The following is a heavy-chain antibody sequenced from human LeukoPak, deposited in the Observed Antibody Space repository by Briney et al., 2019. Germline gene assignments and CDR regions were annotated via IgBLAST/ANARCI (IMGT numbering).Heavy chain of an antibody. Sequence: PGGSLRLSCAASGFTVSSNYMSWVRQAPGKGLEWVSVIYSGGSTYYADSVKGRFTISRDNSKNTLYLQMNSLRAEDTAVYYCARSNGYDSSGYYYPYNWFDPWGQGTLVTVPS. CDR1: GFTVSSNY. CDR2: IYSGGST. CDR3: ARSNGYDSSGYYYPYNWFDP. J-gene: IGHJ5*02. V-gene: IGHV3-53*01. D-gene: IGHD3-22*01.